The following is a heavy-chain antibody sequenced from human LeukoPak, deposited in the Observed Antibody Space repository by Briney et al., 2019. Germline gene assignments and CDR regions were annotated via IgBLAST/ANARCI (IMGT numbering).Heavy chain of an antibody. CDR3: ARDPKRGYYSSSWYALDEVDY. V-gene: IGHV1-8*01. Sequence: ASVKVSCKASGYTFTSYDINWVRQATGQGLEWMGWMNPNSGNTGYAQKFQGRVTITADKSTSTAYMELSSLRSEDTAVYYCARDPKRGYYSSSWYALDEVDYWGQGTLVTVSS. J-gene: IGHJ4*02. CDR2: MNPNSGNT. CDR1: GYTFTSYD. D-gene: IGHD6-13*01.